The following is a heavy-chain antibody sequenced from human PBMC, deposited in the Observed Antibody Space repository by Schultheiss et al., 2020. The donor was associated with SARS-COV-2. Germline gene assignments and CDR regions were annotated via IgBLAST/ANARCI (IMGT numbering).Heavy chain of an antibody. CDR2: INPEAEGSNT. Sequence: SCAASGFSLTNNWVHWVRQAPGKGLVWVSRINPEAEGSNTDHAESVRGRFTTSRDSAKNMLYLQMDSLRIEDTAVYYCVRDFGGNDDYWGHGTLVTVSS. D-gene: IGHD4-23*01. CDR3: VRDFGGNDDY. V-gene: IGHV3-74*01. J-gene: IGHJ4*01. CDR1: GFSLTNNW.